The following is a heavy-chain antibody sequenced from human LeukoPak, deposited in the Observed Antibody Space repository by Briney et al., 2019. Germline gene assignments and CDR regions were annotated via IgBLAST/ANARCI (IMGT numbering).Heavy chain of an antibody. Sequence: ASVTVSCKSSGYTFTNYDINWVRQATGQGLEWMGWMNPNSGDTGYAQKFQGRVTMTRDTSISTAYMELSSLRSEDTAVYYCARGLREYSDDDFPIPGYWGQGTLVTVSS. CDR2: MNPNSGDT. CDR1: GYTFTNYD. V-gene: IGHV1-8*01. CDR3: ARGLREYSDDDFPIPGY. J-gene: IGHJ4*02. D-gene: IGHD5-12*01.